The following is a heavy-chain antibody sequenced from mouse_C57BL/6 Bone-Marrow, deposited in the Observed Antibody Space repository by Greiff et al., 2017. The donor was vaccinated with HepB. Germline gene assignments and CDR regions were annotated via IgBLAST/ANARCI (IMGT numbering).Heavy chain of an antibody. Sequence: EVKLMESGGGLVQPGGSLSLSCAASGFTFTDYYMSWVRQPPGKALEWLGFIRNKANGYTTEYSASVKGRFTISRDNSQSILYLQMNALRAEDSATYYCARYRLGYFDYWGQGTTLTVSS. CDR2: IRNKANGYTT. CDR3: ARYRLGYFDY. D-gene: IGHD3-1*01. J-gene: IGHJ2*01. CDR1: GFTFTDYY. V-gene: IGHV7-3*01.